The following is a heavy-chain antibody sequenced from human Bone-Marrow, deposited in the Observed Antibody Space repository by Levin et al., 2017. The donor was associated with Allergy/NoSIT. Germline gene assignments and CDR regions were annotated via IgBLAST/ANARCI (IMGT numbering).Heavy chain of an antibody. J-gene: IGHJ6*02. CDR2: ISWNSGSI. V-gene: IGHV3-9*01. D-gene: IGHD3-3*01. Sequence: SLKISCAASGFTFDDYAMHWVRQAPGKGLEWVSGISWNSGSIGYADSVKGRFTISRDNAKNSLYLQMNSLRAEDTALYYCAKEREWLLWGGMDVWGQGTTVTVSS. CDR3: AKEREWLLWGGMDV. CDR1: GFTFDDYA.